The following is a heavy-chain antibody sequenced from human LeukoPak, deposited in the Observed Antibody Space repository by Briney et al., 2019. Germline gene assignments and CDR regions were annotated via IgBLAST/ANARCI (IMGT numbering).Heavy chain of an antibody. Sequence: SETLSLTCTVSGGSISSYYWSWIRQPPGKGLEWIGYIYYSGSTNYNPSLKSRVTISVDTSKNQFSLKLSSVTAADTAVYYCARVSASSPVPAFDIWGQGTMVTVSS. CDR2: IYYSGST. D-gene: IGHD2-2*01. CDR3: ARVSASSPVPAFDI. CDR1: GGSISSYY. J-gene: IGHJ3*02. V-gene: IGHV4-59*01.